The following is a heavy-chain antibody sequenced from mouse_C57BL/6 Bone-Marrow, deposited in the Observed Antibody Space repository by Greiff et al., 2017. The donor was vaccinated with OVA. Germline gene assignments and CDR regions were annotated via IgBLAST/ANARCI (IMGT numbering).Heavy chain of an antibody. V-gene: IGHV3-6*01. D-gene: IGHD1-1*01. CDR2: ISYDGSN. CDR3: ARDLHYGSSYWYFDV. CDR1: GYSITSGYY. J-gene: IGHJ1*03. Sequence: EVKLQESGPGLVKPSQSLSLTCSVTGYSITSGYYWNWIRQFPGNKLEWMGYISYDGSNNYNPSLKNRISITRDTSKNQFFLKLNSVTTEDTATYYCARDLHYGSSYWYFDVWGTGTTVTVSS.